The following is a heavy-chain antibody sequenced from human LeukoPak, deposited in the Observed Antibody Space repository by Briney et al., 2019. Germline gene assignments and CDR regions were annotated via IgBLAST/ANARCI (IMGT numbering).Heavy chain of an antibody. J-gene: IGHJ6*03. CDR3: ARVRYGSGSYYNYYYYYMDV. V-gene: IGHV3-20*04. Sequence: GGPLRLSCAASGFTFDDYGMSWVRQAPGKGLEWVSGINWNGGSTGYADSVKGRFTISRDNAKNSLYLQMNSLRAEDTALYYCARVRYGSGSYYNYYYYYMDVWGKGTTVTVS. D-gene: IGHD3-10*01. CDR2: INWNGGST. CDR1: GFTFDDYG.